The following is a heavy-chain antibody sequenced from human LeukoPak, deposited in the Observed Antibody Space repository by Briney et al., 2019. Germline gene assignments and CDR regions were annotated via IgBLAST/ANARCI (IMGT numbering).Heavy chain of an antibody. CDR1: GYSISSGYY. Sequence: TSETLSLTCVVSGYSISSGYYWGWIRQPPGKGLEWIASIYHSGSTFSNPSLKSRVIMSVDTSQTQFSLRLSSLTAADTAVYYCARGGDGYTTSFFDSWGQGTLVTVFS. D-gene: IGHD5-24*01. V-gene: IGHV4-38-2*01. CDR2: IYHSGST. CDR3: ARGGDGYTTSFFDS. J-gene: IGHJ4*02.